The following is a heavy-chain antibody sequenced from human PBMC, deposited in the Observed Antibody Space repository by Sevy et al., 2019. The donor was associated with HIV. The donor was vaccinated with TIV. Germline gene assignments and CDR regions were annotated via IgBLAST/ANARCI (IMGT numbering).Heavy chain of an antibody. V-gene: IGHV3-7*01. Sequence: GGSLRLSCAASGFSFSWYWMSWVRQTPGKGLEWVANIRLDGSEKNYVDSVKGRFTISRDKAKNTVYLQMNSLRAEDNDVYYCENKGDRGTNDDFDTWGQGTMVTVSS. CDR3: ENKGDRGTNDDFDT. D-gene: IGHD2-21*01. J-gene: IGHJ3*02. CDR1: GFSFSWYW. CDR2: IRLDGSEK.